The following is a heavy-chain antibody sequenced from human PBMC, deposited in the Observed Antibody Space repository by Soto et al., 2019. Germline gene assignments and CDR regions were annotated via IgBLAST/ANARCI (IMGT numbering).Heavy chain of an antibody. V-gene: IGHV1-3*01. CDR1: GYTFTNYA. Sequence: QVQLVQSGAEVEKPRASVKVSCKASGYTFTNYAVHWVRQAPGQRLEWMGWINAGNGNTRFSQNLQGRVTITRDTSARTVYMELSSLRSEDTAVYYCARGHLAVVPVASWFYYMDVWGKGTTVTVSS. D-gene: IGHD2-2*01. J-gene: IGHJ6*03. CDR3: ARGHLAVVPVASWFYYMDV. CDR2: INAGNGNT.